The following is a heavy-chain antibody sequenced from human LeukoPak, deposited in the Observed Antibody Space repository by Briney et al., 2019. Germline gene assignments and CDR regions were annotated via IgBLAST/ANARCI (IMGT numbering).Heavy chain of an antibody. Sequence: SETLSLTCTVFGGSVSSGSYYWSWIRQPPGKGLEWIGEINHSGSTNYNPSLKSRVTISVDTSKNQFSLKLSSVTAADTAVYYCARGYYYGMDVWGQGTTVTVSS. CDR2: INHSGST. CDR1: GGSVSSGSYY. J-gene: IGHJ6*02. CDR3: ARGYYYGMDV. V-gene: IGHV4-39*07.